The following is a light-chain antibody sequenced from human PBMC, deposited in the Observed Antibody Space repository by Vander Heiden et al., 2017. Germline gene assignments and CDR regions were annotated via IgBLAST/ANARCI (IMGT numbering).Light chain of an antibody. CDR2: DPS. V-gene: IGKV1-33*01. Sequence: DIQMTQSPSSLSASVGDRAIITCQASQDIMKYLNWYQPKPGKAPNVLLYDPSDLQTAVPSRFSGSGSGTDFTFTISMLHAEDITTYCCQQTDDQPPTFGAGTRVEIK. J-gene: IGKJ4*01. CDR1: QDIMKY. CDR3: QQTDDQPPT.